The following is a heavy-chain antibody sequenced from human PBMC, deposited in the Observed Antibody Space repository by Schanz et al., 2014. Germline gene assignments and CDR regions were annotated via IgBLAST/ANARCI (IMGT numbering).Heavy chain of an antibody. CDR1: GFSFTTYA. Sequence: EVQLLESGGGLVQPGGSLRLSCASSGFSFTTYAMSWVRQAPGKGPEWVSYIRSSSTPIYYADSVKGRFTISRDNAKSTLYVEMNSLRVEDTAVYYCAKTLFPGGTQTFGNWGRGTLVTVSS. J-gene: IGHJ4*02. D-gene: IGHD2-8*02. CDR3: AKTLFPGGTQTFGN. CDR2: IRSSSTPI. V-gene: IGHV3-23*01.